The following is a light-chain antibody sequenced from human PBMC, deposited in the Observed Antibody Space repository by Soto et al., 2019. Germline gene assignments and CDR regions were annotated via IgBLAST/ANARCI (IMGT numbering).Light chain of an antibody. Sequence: EIVLTQSPVTVSLSPGERATLSCRASQSVYNNYIAWYQQSPGQAPRVLIYGASTRATGTPDRFSGSGSGTDFTFTISRLAPEDSAVYYCQQYGNSVTFGGGTKVEMK. V-gene: IGKV3-20*01. CDR3: QQYGNSVT. CDR1: QSVYNNY. CDR2: GAS. J-gene: IGKJ4*01.